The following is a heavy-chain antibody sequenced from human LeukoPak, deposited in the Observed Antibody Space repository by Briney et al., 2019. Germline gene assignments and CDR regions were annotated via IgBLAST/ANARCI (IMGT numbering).Heavy chain of an antibody. CDR3: ARSSGGLDY. CDR1: GGSTSSYY. J-gene: IGHJ4*02. V-gene: IGHV4-59*08. D-gene: IGHD3-3*01. CDR2: IYYSGST. Sequence: SETLSLTCTVSGGSTSSYYWSWIRHPPGKGLEWIGHIYYSGSTNYNPSLKSRVTISVDTSKNQFSLKLSSVTAADTAVYYCARSSGGLDYWGQGTLVTVSS.